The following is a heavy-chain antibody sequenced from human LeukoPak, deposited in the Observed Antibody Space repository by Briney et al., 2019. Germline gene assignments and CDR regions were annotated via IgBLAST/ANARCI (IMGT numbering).Heavy chain of an antibody. Sequence: GGSLRLSCAASGFTFSSYSMNWVRQAPGKGLEWVSYISPRSETIYYAESVKGRFTVSRDYSKDSLYLQMHTLRAEDTAVYYCVRIDGSTVFTYYMRLGGKGTTVTVA. J-gene: IGHJ6*03. CDR3: VRIDGSTVFTYYMRL. V-gene: IGHV3-48*04. D-gene: IGHD2/OR15-2a*01. CDR2: ISPRSETI. CDR1: GFTFSSYS.